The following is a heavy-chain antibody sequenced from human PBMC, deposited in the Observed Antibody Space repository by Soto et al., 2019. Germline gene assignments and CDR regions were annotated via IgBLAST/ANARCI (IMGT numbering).Heavy chain of an antibody. Sequence: QVQLVESGGGVVQPGRSLRLSCAASGFTFSNYAMHWVRQAPGRGLEWVAVISDDGNTKDYADSVKGRFTISRDSLKNTVYLQMNSLRDADTAVYYCARGLVVVISRDWFDPWGQGTLVIVSS. J-gene: IGHJ5*02. CDR3: ARGLVVVISRDWFDP. CDR1: GFTFSNYA. CDR2: ISDDGNTK. V-gene: IGHV3-30*01. D-gene: IGHD3-22*01.